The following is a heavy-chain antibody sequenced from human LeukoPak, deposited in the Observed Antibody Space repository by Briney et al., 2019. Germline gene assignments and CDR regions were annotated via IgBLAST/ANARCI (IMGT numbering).Heavy chain of an antibody. CDR2: ISGSGNRT. CDR3: ARDLLPPSYSGSYYYYYYGMDV. D-gene: IGHD1-26*01. V-gene: IGHV3-23*01. J-gene: IGHJ6*02. Sequence: GGSLRLSCAASGFTFSSYAMSWVRQAPGKGLEWVSSISGSGNRTYYADSVKGRFTISRDNSKNTLYLQMNSLRAEDTAVYYCARDLLPPSYSGSYYYYYYGMDVWGQGTTVTVSS. CDR1: GFTFSSYA.